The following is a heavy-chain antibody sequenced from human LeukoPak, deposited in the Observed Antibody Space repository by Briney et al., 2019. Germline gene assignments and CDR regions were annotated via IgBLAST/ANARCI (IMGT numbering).Heavy chain of an antibody. J-gene: IGHJ4*02. Sequence: KTSETLSLTCTVSGGSISSGGYYWSWIRQHPGKGLEWIGYIYYSGSTYYNPSLKSRVTISVDTSKNQFSLKLSSVTAADTAVYYCARGQRKTTIWPYFDYWGQGTLVTVSS. CDR2: IYYSGST. CDR3: ARGQRKTTIWPYFDY. V-gene: IGHV4-31*03. D-gene: IGHD4-4*01. CDR1: GGSISSGGYY.